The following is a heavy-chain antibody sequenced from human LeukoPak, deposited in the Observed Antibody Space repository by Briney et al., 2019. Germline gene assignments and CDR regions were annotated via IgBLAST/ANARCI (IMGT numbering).Heavy chain of an antibody. CDR1: GYTFTGYY. J-gene: IGHJ4*02. CDR2: INPNSGGT. CDR3: ARGSPRYNWNDGMGY. Sequence: ASVKVSCKASGYTFTGYYMHWVRQAPGQGLERMGWINPNSGGTNYAQKFQGRVTMTRDTSISTAYMELSKLRSEDTAVYYCARGSPRYNWNDGMGYWGQGTLVTVSS. V-gene: IGHV1-2*02. D-gene: IGHD1-1*01.